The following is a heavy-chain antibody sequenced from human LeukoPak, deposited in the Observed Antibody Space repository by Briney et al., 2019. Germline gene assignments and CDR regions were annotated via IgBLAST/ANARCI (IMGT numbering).Heavy chain of an antibody. J-gene: IGHJ4*02. Sequence: GGSLRLSCAASGLTFSSYGMHWVRQAPGKGLEWVAVISYDGSNKCYADSVKGRFTISRDNSKNTLYLQMNSLRAEDTAVYYCAKAQDYGDYGDYWGQGTLVTVSS. V-gene: IGHV3-30*18. D-gene: IGHD4-17*01. CDR2: ISYDGSNK. CDR1: GLTFSSYG. CDR3: AKAQDYGDYGDY.